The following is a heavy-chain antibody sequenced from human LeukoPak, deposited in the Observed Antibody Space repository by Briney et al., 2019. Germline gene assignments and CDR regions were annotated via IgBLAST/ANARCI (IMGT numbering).Heavy chain of an antibody. CDR3: GRPAYSWYFDY. V-gene: IGHV3-7*01. CDR1: GFTFSSYW. J-gene: IGHJ4*02. Sequence: PGGSLRLSCAASGFTFSSYWMSWVRQAPGKGLEWVANIKQDGSEKYYVDSVKGRFTISRDNAKNSLYLQMNSLRAEDTAVYYCGRPAYSWYFDYWGQGTLVTVSS. D-gene: IGHD1-1*01. CDR2: IKQDGSEK.